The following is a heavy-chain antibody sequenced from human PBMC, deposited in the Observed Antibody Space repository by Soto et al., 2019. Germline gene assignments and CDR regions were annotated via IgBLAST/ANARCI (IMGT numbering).Heavy chain of an antibody. V-gene: IGHV3-15*01. CDR1: GFTFSNAW. CDR2: IKTKTEGGTV. J-gene: IGHJ4*02. CDR3: STFDN. Sequence: EVQLVESGGGLVKPGGSLRLSCVASGFTFSNAWMHWARQAPGKGPEWVGRIKTKTEGGTVDYAAPVKGRFTISRDDSKNMVYLQMNSLKTEDTAVYSCSTFDNWGQGTQVIVSS.